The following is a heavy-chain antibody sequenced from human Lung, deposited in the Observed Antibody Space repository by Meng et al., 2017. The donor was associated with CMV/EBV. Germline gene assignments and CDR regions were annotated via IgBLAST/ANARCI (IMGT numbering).Heavy chain of an antibody. Sequence: EWGPGLVKPSETISLPCTVSGGSISSNGYYGDSVRPPPGKGLEWIGAIYHSGSTSYNPSLQSRVTMFVDTSKNQFSLMLTSVTATDTAVYYCARRRGGSGRDCWGQGTLVTVSS. J-gene: IGHJ4*02. CDR3: ARRRGGSGRDC. CDR2: IYHSGST. V-gene: IGHV4-39*01. D-gene: IGHD3-10*01. CDR1: GGSISSNGYY.